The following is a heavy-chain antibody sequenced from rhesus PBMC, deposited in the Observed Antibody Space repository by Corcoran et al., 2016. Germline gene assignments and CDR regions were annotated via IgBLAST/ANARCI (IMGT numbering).Heavy chain of an antibody. CDR3: AKHTGFSFDY. V-gene: IGHV4-80*01. J-gene: IGHJ4*01. Sequence: QVQLQESGPGLVKASETLTLTCAVSGGSISGNYQSWIRQPPGQGLELIGQIKGNSGTTDYKPSLKSRVTISKDASKNQFSLKLSSVTAADTAVYYCAKHTGFSFDYWGQGVPVTVSS. CDR2: IKGNSGTT. D-gene: IGHD3-3*01. CDR1: GGSISGNY.